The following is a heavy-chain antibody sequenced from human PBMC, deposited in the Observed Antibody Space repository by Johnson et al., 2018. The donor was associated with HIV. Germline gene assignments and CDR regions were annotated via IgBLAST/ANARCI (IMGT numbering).Heavy chain of an antibody. CDR2: INWNGGNT. CDR3: VRVGKYCGDDCHLGVDAFDI. J-gene: IGHJ3*02. D-gene: IGHD2-21*02. V-gene: IGHV3-20*04. Sequence: VQLVESGGGVARPGGSLRLSCAASGFTFDYHDMTWVRQVPGKGLEWVSGINWNGGNTGYADSVKGRFTISRDNAKKSLYLQMSSLRAEDTALYYCVRVGKYCGDDCHLGVDAFDIWGQGTMVTVSS. CDR1: GFTFDYHD.